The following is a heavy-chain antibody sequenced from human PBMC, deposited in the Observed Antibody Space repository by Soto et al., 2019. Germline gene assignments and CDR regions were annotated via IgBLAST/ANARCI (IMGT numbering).Heavy chain of an antibody. CDR2: IVVGSGNT. V-gene: IGHV1-58*01. CDR3: AAEGRSSGWYGIDYFDY. J-gene: IGHJ4*02. Sequence: SVKVSCKASGFTFTSSSGQWVRQGRGQRLEWIGWIVVGSGNTNYAQKFQERVTITRDMSTSTAYMELSSLRSEDTAVYYCAAEGRSSGWYGIDYFDYWGQGTLVTVSS. CDR1: GFTFTSSS. D-gene: IGHD6-19*01.